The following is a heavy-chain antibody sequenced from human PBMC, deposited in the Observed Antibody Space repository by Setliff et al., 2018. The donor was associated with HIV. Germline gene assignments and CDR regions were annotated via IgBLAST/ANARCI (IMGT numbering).Heavy chain of an antibody. V-gene: IGHV3-20*04. CDR1: GFTFDDYG. Sequence: GGSLRLSCTASGFTFDDYGMAWVRQAPGKGLEWVSGINWNGAATGYADSVKGRFTISRDNTKNSLYLQMNRLRAEDTALYYCASLFSKEVAGDDYWGQGTLVTVPS. CDR2: INWNGAAT. J-gene: IGHJ4*02. CDR3: ASLFSKEVAGDDY. D-gene: IGHD6-19*01.